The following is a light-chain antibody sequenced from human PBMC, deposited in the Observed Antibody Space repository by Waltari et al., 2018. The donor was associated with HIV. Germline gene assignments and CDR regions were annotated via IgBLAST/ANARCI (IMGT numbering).Light chain of an antibody. CDR1: QSMNTY. CDR3: RRSYSTLALT. CDR2: AAS. Sequence: DIQMTQSRSSLSVSVGDRVTITCRASQSMNTYLNWYQHKPGRAPKLLIYAASTLQTGVPSSFSGSGSGTDFSLAISSLQPDVFATYYCRRSYSTLALTVGGGTRVDMK. J-gene: IGKJ4*01. V-gene: IGKV1-39*01.